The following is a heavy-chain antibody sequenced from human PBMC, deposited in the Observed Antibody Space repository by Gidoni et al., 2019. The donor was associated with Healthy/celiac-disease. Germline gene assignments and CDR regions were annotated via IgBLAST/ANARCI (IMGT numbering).Heavy chain of an antibody. CDR1: GFTFSSYG. Sequence: QVQLVESGGGVVQPGRSLRRSCAASGFTFSSYGLHWVRQAPGKGLEWVAVISYDGSNKYYADSVKGRFTIARDNSKNTLYLQMNSLRAEDTAVYYCARDIDPLQQLGTFDYWGQGTLVTVSS. J-gene: IGHJ4*02. V-gene: IGHV3-30*03. CDR3: ARDIDPLQQLGTFDY. CDR2: ISYDGSNK. D-gene: IGHD6-13*01.